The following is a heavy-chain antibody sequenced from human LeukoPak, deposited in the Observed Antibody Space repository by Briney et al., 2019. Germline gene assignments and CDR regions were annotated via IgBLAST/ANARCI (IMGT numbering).Heavy chain of an antibody. CDR2: IYYSGST. J-gene: IGHJ4*02. Sequence: SETLSLTCTVSGDSISSYYWNWIRQPAGKGLEWIGYIYYSGSTNYNPSLKSRVTISVDTSKNQFSLKLSSVTAADTAVYYCAAGYSSGWYYFDYWGQGTLVTVSS. CDR3: AAGYSSGWYYFDY. D-gene: IGHD6-19*01. CDR1: GDSISSYY. V-gene: IGHV4-59*01.